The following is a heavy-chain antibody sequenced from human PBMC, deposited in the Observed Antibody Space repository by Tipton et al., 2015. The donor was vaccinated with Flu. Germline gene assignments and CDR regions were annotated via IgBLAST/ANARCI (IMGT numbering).Heavy chain of an antibody. V-gene: IGHV4-59*01. CDR1: GGSITYYY. Sequence: LRLSCSVSGGSITYYYWNWIRQPPGKGLEWIGFSFYSGSTSYNPSLQSRVSISVDTSRNQFSLNLRSVTAADTAVYYCARDLRGYSGYTGGDAFDIWGQGTMVTVSS. CDR2: SFYSGST. CDR3: ARDLRGYSGYTGGDAFDI. J-gene: IGHJ3*02. D-gene: IGHD5-12*01.